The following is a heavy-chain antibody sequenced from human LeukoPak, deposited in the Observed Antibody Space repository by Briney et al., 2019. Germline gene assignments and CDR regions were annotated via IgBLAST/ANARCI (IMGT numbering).Heavy chain of an antibody. CDR1: GYTFTDSY. D-gene: IGHD3-10*01. CDR2: ISPNNGDT. CDR3: VRSPIGASAY. J-gene: IGHJ4*02. Sequence: ASVKVSCKPSGYTFTDSYIHWVRQAPGVGLQWMGWISPNNGDTKYAEDFQDRVTMTRDTSISTAYMEPTGLTPDDTAVYYCVRSPIGASAYWGRGTLVTVSS. V-gene: IGHV1-2*02.